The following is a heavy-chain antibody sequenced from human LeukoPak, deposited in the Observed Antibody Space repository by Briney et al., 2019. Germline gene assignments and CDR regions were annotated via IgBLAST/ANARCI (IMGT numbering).Heavy chain of an antibody. Sequence: GGSLRLSCAAFGFTASTNYISWVRQAPGKGLEWVSSISSSSSYIYYADSVKGRFTISRDNAKNSLYLQMNSLRAEDTAVYYCARNQSGHSEDYDILTGIIDYWGQGTLVTVSS. CDR2: ISSSSSYI. V-gene: IGHV3-21*01. D-gene: IGHD3-9*01. CDR3: ARNQSGHSEDYDILTGIIDY. CDR1: GFTASTNY. J-gene: IGHJ4*02.